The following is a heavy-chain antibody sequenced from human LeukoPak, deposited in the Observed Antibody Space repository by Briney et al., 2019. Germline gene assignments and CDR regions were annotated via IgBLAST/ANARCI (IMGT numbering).Heavy chain of an antibody. J-gene: IGHJ4*02. D-gene: IGHD3-10*01. CDR2: INPNSGGT. V-gene: IGHV1-2*02. Sequence: ASVKVSCKASGYTFTGYYMHWVRQAPGQGLEWMGWINPNSGGTNYAQKFQGRVTMTRDTSISTAYMELSRLRSDDTAVYYCASDTRITMVRGVIGPDYWGQGTLVTVSS. CDR1: GYTFTGYY. CDR3: ASDTRITMVRGVIGPDY.